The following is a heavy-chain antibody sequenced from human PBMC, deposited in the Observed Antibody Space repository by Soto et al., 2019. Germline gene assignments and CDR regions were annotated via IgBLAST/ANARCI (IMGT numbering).Heavy chain of an antibody. CDR1: GLSLTTSGVG. CDR3: SQGGSGSYYGMDV. J-gene: IGHJ6*02. D-gene: IGHD3-10*01. Sequence: QITLKESGPTLVKPTQTLTLTCTFSGLSLTTSGVGVSWIRQPPGKALEWLAVIYWDNDKRFSPSLKTRLTITRETSKNQVILTMTNMDPVEPGTYYLSQGGSGSYYGMDVWGQGTTVTVSS. V-gene: IGHV2-5*02. CDR2: IYWDNDK.